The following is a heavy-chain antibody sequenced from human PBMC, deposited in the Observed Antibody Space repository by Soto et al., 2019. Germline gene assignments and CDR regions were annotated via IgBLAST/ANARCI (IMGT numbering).Heavy chain of an antibody. V-gene: IGHV1-69*06. J-gene: IGHJ4*02. Sequence: GASVKVSCKVSGSRFSNYVISGVRQAPGHGLEWLGRIIPIFNSTKYAQSFQGRVTITADKSTSTASLELSSLRSDDTAVYYCAREGRGKKAGYNGLVSLGYWGQGTLVTVSS. CDR3: AREGRGKKAGYNGLVSLGY. D-gene: IGHD2-2*02. CDR2: IIPIFNST. CDR1: GSRFSNYV.